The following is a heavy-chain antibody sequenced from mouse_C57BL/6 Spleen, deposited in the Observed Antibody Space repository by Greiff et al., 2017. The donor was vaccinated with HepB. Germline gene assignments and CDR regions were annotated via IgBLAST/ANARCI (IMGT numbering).Heavy chain of an antibody. Sequence: VQLQQSGAELVRPGSSVKLSCKASGYTFTSYWMHWVKQRPIQGLEWIGNIDPSDSETHYNQKFKDKATLTVDKSSSTAYMQLSSLTSEDSAVYYCARVDYYYGSSWFAYWGQGTLVTVSA. CDR2: IDPSDSET. V-gene: IGHV1-52*01. CDR3: ARVDYYYGSSWFAY. CDR1: GYTFTSYW. D-gene: IGHD1-1*01. J-gene: IGHJ3*01.